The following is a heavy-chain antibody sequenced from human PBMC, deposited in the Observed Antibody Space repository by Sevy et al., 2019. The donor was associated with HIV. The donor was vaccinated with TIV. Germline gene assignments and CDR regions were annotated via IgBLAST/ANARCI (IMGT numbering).Heavy chain of an antibody. V-gene: IGHV4-39*01. Sequence: SETLSLTCTVSGGSISTSSYYWGWIRQPPGKGLEWIGNSFYSGTTYYTPSLKSRVTISVDTSKNQFSLKLSSVTAADTAVYYCARLASRLRDNWSDPWGQGTLVTVSS. D-gene: IGHD3-16*01. J-gene: IGHJ5*02. CDR3: ARLASRLRDNWSDP. CDR2: SFYSGTT. CDR1: GGSISTSSYY.